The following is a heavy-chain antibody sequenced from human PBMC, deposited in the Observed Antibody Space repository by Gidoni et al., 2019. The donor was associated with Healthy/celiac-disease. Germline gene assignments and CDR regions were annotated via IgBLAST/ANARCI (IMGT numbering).Heavy chain of an antibody. D-gene: IGHD2-2*01. Sequence: QVQLVESGGGVVQPGRSLRLSCAASGFTFSSYGMHWVRQAPGKGLEWVAVISYDGSNKYYADSVKCRFTISRDNSKNTLYLQMNSLRAEDTAVYYCAKDGPRRRYCSSTSCYHYYYMDVWGKGTTVTVSS. V-gene: IGHV3-30*18. CDR2: ISYDGSNK. J-gene: IGHJ6*03. CDR1: GFTFSSYG. CDR3: AKDGPRRRYCSSTSCYHYYYMDV.